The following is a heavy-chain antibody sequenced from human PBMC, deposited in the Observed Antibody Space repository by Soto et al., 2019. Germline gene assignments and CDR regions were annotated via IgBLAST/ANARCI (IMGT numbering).Heavy chain of an antibody. CDR1: GYTFTSYY. CDR3: ASPAAGGVWFDP. D-gene: IGHD1-26*01. Sequence: GASVKVSCKASGYTFTSYYMHWVQQAPGQGLEWMGIINPSGGSTSYAQKFQGRVTMTRDTSTSTVYMELSSLRSEDTAVYYCASPAAGGVWFDPWGQGTLVTVSS. CDR2: INPSGGST. V-gene: IGHV1-46*03. J-gene: IGHJ5*02.